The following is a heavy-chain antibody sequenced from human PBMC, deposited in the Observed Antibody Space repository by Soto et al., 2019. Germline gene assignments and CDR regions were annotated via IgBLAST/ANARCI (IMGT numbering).Heavy chain of an antibody. J-gene: IGHJ3*02. CDR3: ARAYSGSYEGAFDI. Sequence: SETLSLTCAVYGGSSRGYTWSGTRKPPGKGLEWIGEINHSGSTNYNPSLKSRVTISVDTSKNQFSLKLSSVTAADTAVYYCARAYSGSYEGAFDIWGQGTMVTVSS. CDR2: INHSGST. D-gene: IGHD1-26*01. V-gene: IGHV4-34*01. CDR1: GGSSRGYT.